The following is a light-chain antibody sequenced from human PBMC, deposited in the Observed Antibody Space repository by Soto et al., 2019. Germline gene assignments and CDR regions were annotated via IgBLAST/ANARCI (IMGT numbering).Light chain of an antibody. CDR1: QIVSSY. J-gene: IGKJ5*01. CDR2: DAS. Sequence: EIVLTQSPATLSLSPGERATISCRASQIVSSYLAWYQQKPGQAPRLLIYDASNRATGIPARFSGSGSGTDFTLTISSLEPEDFAVYYCQQRSNWPSTFGGGTRLEIK. CDR3: QQRSNWPST. V-gene: IGKV3-11*01.